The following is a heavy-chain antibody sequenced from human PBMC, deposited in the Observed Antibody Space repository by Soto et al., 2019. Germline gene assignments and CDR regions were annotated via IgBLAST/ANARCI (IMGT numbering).Heavy chain of an antibody. J-gene: IGHJ4*02. V-gene: IGHV4-34*01. CDR3: ARGFYTSPFDY. D-gene: IGHD2-2*02. CDR1: GGSFSGYY. CDR2: INHSGST. Sequence: QVQLQQWGAGLLKPSATLSLTCAVYGGSFSGYYWSWIRQPPGKGLEWIGEINHSGSTNYNPSLKSRVTISVDTSKNQFSLKLSSVTAADTAVYYCARGFYTSPFDYWGQGTLVTVSS.